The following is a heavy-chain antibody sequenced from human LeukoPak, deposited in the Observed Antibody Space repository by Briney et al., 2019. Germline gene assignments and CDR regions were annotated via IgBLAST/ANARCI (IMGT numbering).Heavy chain of an antibody. CDR2: ISSSGSTI. CDR1: GFTFSSYE. Sequence: PGGSLRLSCAASGFTFSSYEMNWVRQAPGKGLEWVSYISSSGSTIYYADSVKGRFTISRDNAKNSLYLQMNSLRAEDTAVYYCARELQPTLWSNSDYWGQGTLVTVSS. V-gene: IGHV3-48*03. D-gene: IGHD1-1*01. CDR3: ARELQPTLWSNSDY. J-gene: IGHJ4*02.